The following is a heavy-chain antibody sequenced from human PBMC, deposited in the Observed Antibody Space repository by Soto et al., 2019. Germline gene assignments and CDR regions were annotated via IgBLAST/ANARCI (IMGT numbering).Heavy chain of an antibody. CDR1: EFTFSSYS. V-gene: IGHV3-48*01. D-gene: IGHD2-2*01. Sequence: GGSLRLSCAASEFTFSSYSMNWVRQAPGKGLEWVSYISSSSSTIYYADSVKGRFTISRDNAKNSLYLQMNSLRAEDTAVYYCARDFRVVVPAAIGFDYWGQGTLVTVSS. CDR3: ARDFRVVVPAAIGFDY. J-gene: IGHJ4*02. CDR2: ISSSSSTI.